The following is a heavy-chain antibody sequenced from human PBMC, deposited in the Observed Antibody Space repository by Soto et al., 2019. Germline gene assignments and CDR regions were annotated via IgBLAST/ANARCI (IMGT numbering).Heavy chain of an antibody. Sequence: QVQLVESGGGVVQPGRSLTLSCATTGFTFNTYAMHWVRQAPGKGLEWVVIISNDGRKKYYADSVKGRFTITRDNSKNTLNLQMNSLRTEDTAVYYCAREFWSRGYFDYWGQGILVTVSS. CDR3: AREFWSRGYFDY. J-gene: IGHJ4*02. CDR2: ISNDGRKK. CDR1: GFTFNTYA. D-gene: IGHD3-3*01. V-gene: IGHV3-30*04.